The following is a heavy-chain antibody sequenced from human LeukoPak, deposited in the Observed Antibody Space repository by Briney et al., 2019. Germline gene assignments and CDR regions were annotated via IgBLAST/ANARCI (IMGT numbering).Heavy chain of an antibody. CDR3: ATVVPAAINRGLRDY. J-gene: IGHJ4*02. V-gene: IGHV4-30-2*01. CDR2: IYHSGST. CDR1: GDSISSGVYY. Sequence: NSSQTLSLTCTVSGDSISSGVYYWSWIRQPPGKGLEWIGYIYHSGSTYYNPSLKSRVTISVDTSKNQFSLKLSSVTAADTAVYYCATVVPAAINRGLRDYWGQGTLVTVSS. D-gene: IGHD2-2*01.